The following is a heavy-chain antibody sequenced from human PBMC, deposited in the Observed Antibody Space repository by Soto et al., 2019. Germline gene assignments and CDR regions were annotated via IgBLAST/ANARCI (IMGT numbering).Heavy chain of an antibody. J-gene: IGHJ5*02. CDR1: GGTFSTYT. Sequence: QVQLVQSGAEVKKPGSSVKVSCKASGGTFSTYTITWVRQAPGQGLEWMGRIIPIIGIINYAQKFQGRVTISADKFTGTAYMELTGLRSDDTAVDYCAGDPDSHYNDSHASSYPWGQETLVTVSS. CDR2: IIPIIGII. D-gene: IGHD4-4*01. V-gene: IGHV1-69*08. CDR3: AGDPDSHYNDSHASSYP.